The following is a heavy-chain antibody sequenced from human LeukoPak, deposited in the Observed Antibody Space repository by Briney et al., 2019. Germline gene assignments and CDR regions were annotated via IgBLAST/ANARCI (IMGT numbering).Heavy chain of an antibody. D-gene: IGHD3-22*01. CDR3: ARGSYYDSSGYYLGAFDI. Sequence: ASETLSLTCTVSGGSISSSNYYWSWIRQPAGKGLEWIGRIYTSGTTNYNPSLKSRVTISIDTSKNQFSLKLSSVTAADTAVYYCARGSYYDSSGYYLGAFDIWGQGTMVTVSS. J-gene: IGHJ3*02. CDR1: GGSISSSNYY. CDR2: IYTSGTT. V-gene: IGHV4-61*02.